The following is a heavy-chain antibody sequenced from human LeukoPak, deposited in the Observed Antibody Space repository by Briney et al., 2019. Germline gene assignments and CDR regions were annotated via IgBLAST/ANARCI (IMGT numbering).Heavy chain of an antibody. J-gene: IGHJ5*02. CDR2: IIPIFGTA. D-gene: IGHD2-2*01. Sequence: ASVKVSCKASGGTFSSYAISWVRQAPGQGLEWMGGIIPIFGTANYAQKFQGRVTITADESTSTAYMELSSLRSEDTAVYYCARGDQYQLLSVPRFDPWGQGTQVTVSS. V-gene: IGHV1-69*01. CDR3: ARGDQYQLLSVPRFDP. CDR1: GGTFSSYA.